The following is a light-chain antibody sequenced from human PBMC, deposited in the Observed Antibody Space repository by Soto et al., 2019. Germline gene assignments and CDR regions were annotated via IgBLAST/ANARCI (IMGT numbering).Light chain of an antibody. J-gene: IGKJ2*01. Sequence: EIVLTQSPGTLSLSPGERATLFCRASQSVSSNFLAWYQQKPGQAPRLLIYNASRRAAGIPDRFSGSGSGTDFTLTISRLEPEDFAVYYCQQRSNWPPYTFGQGTKLEIK. CDR3: QQRSNWPPYT. V-gene: IGKV3D-20*02. CDR1: QSVSSNF. CDR2: NAS.